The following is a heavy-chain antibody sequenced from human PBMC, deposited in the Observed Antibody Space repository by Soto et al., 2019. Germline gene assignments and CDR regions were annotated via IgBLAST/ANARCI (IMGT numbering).Heavy chain of an antibody. CDR2: ISSSSSYI. CDR3: AREIMITFGGVPWFDP. Sequence: KTGGSLRLSCAASGFTFSSYSMNWVRQAQGKGLEWVSSISSSSSYIYYADSVKGRFTISRDNAKNSLYLQMNSLRAEDTAVYYCAREIMITFGGVPWFDPWGQGTLVTVSS. V-gene: IGHV3-21*01. J-gene: IGHJ5*02. D-gene: IGHD3-16*01. CDR1: GFTFSSYS.